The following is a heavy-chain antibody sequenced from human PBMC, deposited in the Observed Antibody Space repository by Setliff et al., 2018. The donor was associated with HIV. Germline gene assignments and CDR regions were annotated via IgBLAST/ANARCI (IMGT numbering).Heavy chain of an antibody. V-gene: IGHV4-39*01. J-gene: IGHJ4*02. D-gene: IGHD5-12*01. CDR1: GGSVSDTSYY. CDR2: VYYSGGT. Sequence: SETLSLTCTVSGGSVSDTSYYWGWIRQPPGKGLGWLANVYYSGGTYYNPSLNSRVTISVDTSRNQFSLKLTSVTAADTALYFCAILGDSGYDFRGYFDYWGQGKLVTVSS. CDR3: AILGDSGYDFRGYFDY.